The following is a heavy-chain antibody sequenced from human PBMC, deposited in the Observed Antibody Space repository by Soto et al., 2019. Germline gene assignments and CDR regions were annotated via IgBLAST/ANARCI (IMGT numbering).Heavy chain of an antibody. D-gene: IGHD2-21*02. Sequence: GGSLRLSCAASGLTFRSSAMHWVRRAPGKGLEGGAAISYDGSNKYYADSVKGRFTISRDNPTNTLYWHMNSLRAGDTAVYYCSTDRPPGYYGGYCYNWFDPWGQGTPVTVSS. CDR3: STDRPPGYYGGYCYNWFDP. CDR1: GLTFRSSA. CDR2: ISYDGSNK. V-gene: IGHV3-30-3*01. J-gene: IGHJ5*02.